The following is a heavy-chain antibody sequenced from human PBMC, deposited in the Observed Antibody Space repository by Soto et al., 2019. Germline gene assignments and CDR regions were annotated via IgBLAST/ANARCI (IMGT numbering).Heavy chain of an antibody. CDR2: MYNTGST. CDR1: GGTMRRYY. J-gene: IGHJ6*02. Sequence: SGTLSLTCTVSGGTMRRYYWIWIRQPPGKGLEWIGYMYNTGSTVYNPSLRSRVTISVDTSKNQFSLKLNAVTAADTAVYYCAIYLWVYCGPDCYPLAVWGQVTT. CDR3: AIYLWVYCGPDCYPLAV. V-gene: IGHV4-59*01. D-gene: IGHD2-21*02.